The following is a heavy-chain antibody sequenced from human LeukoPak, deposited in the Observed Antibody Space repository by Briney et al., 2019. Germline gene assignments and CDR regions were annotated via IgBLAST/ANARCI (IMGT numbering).Heavy chain of an antibody. V-gene: IGHV3-30*18. CDR3: AKAGSGSYYVDY. J-gene: IGHJ4*02. Sequence: GGSLRLSCAASGFTFSSYGMHWVRQAPGKGLEWVAVISYDGSNKYYADSVKGRFTISRDNSKNTLYPQMNSLRAEDTAVYYCAKAGSGSYYVDYWGQGTLVTVSS. D-gene: IGHD3-10*01. CDR2: ISYDGSNK. CDR1: GFTFSSYG.